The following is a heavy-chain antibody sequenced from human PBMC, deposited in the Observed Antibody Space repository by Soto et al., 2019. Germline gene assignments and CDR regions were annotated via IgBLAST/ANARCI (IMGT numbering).Heavy chain of an antibody. V-gene: IGHV1-69*02. Sequence: QVQLVQSGAEVKKPGSSVKVSCKASGGTFSSYTISWVRQAPGQGLEWMGRILPILGIANYAQKFQGRVTITADKSTSTAYMELSSLRSEDTAVYYCAIGLRVGWDEGDYWGQGTLVTVSS. CDR1: GGTFSSYT. CDR2: ILPILGIA. D-gene: IGHD1-26*01. CDR3: AIGLRVGWDEGDY. J-gene: IGHJ4*02.